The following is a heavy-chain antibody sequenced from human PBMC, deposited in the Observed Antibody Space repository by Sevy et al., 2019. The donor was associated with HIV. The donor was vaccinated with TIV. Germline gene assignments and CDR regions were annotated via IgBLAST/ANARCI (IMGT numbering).Heavy chain of an antibody. J-gene: IGHJ6*02. D-gene: IGHD2-2*01. CDR1: GFTFSNYA. Sequence: GGSLRLSCAASGFTFSNYAMSWVRQAPGKGLEWVSSIGRSGRSTDYADSVKGRFTISRDNSMNTLYLQMNSLRAEDTAVYYCAKVDVVVPVADYGLDVWGQGTTVTVSS. V-gene: IGHV3-23*01. CDR3: AKVDVVVPVADYGLDV. CDR2: IGRSGRST.